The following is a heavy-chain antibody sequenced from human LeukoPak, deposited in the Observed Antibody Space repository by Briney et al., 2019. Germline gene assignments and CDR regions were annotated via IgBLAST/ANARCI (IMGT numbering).Heavy chain of an antibody. CDR3: ARSHYDSSGSPIFGLGVDY. Sequence: PSETLSLTCTVSGDSISSHYWSWIRQPPGKGLEWIGYIYHSGSTYYNPSLKGRVTISVDRSKNQFSLKLSSVTAADTAVYYCARSHYDSSGSPIFGLGVDYWGQGTLVTVSS. CDR1: GDSISSHY. J-gene: IGHJ4*02. V-gene: IGHV4-59*11. D-gene: IGHD3-22*01. CDR2: IYHSGST.